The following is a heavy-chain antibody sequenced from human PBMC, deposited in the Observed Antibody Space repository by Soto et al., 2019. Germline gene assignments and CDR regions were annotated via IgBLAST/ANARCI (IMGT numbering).Heavy chain of an antibody. J-gene: IGHJ4*02. CDR2: IKQDGSEK. D-gene: IGHD3-22*01. CDR3: ARDLGYYDSSGRIGNYFDY. Sequence: PGGSLRLSCAASGFTFSSYWMSLVRQAPGKGLEWVANIKQDGSEKYYVDSVKGRFTISRDNAKNSLYLQMNSLRAEDTAVYYCARDLGYYDSSGRIGNYFDYWGQGTLVTVSS. V-gene: IGHV3-7*01. CDR1: GFTFSSYW.